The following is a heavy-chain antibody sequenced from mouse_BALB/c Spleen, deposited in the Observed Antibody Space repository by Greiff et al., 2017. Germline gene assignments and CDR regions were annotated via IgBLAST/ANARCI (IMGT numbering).Heavy chain of an antibody. J-gene: IGHJ1*01. CDR3: TREATVVARNWYFDV. CDR1: GFTFSSYT. CDR2: ISSGGSYT. D-gene: IGHD1-1*01. V-gene: IGHV5-6-4*01. Sequence: LQQSGGGLVKPGGSLKLSCAASGFTFSSYTMSWVRQTPEKRLEWVATISSGGSYTYYPDSVKGRFTISRDNAKNTLYLQMSSLKSEDTAMYYCTREATVVARNWYFDVWGAGTTVTVSS.